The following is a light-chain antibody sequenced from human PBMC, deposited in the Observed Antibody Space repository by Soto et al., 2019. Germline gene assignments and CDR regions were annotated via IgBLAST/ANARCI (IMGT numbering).Light chain of an antibody. CDR3: QQTASTPYT. CDR2: AAS. Sequence: DTQMTQSPSSLSASVGDRVTITCRASQSINTYLNWYQQKPGEAPNLLIYAASSLQSGLPPRFSGSGSETHCTLTINSLQPEDFSTYYCQQTASTPYTFGQGT. V-gene: IGKV1-39*01. CDR1: QSINTY. J-gene: IGKJ2*01.